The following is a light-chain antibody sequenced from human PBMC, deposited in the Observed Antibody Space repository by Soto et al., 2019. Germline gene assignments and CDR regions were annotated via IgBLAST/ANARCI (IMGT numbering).Light chain of an antibody. CDR3: QSYDSSLSGSGV. J-gene: IGLJ2*01. CDR2: GNS. V-gene: IGLV1-40*01. CDR1: SSNIGAGYD. Sequence: QSVLTQPPSGSGDPGQRVTISCTGSSSNIGAGYDVHWYQQLPGTAPKLLIYGNSNRPSGVPDRFSGSKSGTSASLAITGLQAEDEADYYCQSYDSSLSGSGVFGGGTKLTVL.